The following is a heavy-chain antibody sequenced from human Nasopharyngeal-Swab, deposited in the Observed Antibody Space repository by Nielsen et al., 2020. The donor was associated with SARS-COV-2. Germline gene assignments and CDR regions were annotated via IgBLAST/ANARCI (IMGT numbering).Heavy chain of an antibody. CDR3: AREERGYSSGWYSSWFDP. D-gene: IGHD6-19*01. CDR2: ISSSSSYI. Sequence: WIRQPPGKGLEWVSSISSSSSYIYYADSVKGRFTISRDNAKNSLYLQMNSLRAEDTAVYYCAREERGYSSGWYSSWFDPWGQGTLVTVSS. V-gene: IGHV3-21*01. J-gene: IGHJ5*02.